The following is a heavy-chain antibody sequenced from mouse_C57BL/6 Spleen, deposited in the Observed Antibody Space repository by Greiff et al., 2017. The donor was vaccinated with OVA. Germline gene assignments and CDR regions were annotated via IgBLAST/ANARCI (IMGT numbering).Heavy chain of an antibody. CDR3: ARAGRWTDAMDY. V-gene: IGHV1-19*01. Sequence: SGPVLVKPGASVKMSCKASGYTFTDYYMNWVKQSHGKSLEWIGVINPYNGGTSYNQKFKGKATLTVDKSSSTAYMELNSLTSEDSAVYYCARAGRWTDAMDYWGQGTSVTVSS. J-gene: IGHJ4*01. CDR1: GYTFTDYY. D-gene: IGHD2-3*01. CDR2: INPYNGGT.